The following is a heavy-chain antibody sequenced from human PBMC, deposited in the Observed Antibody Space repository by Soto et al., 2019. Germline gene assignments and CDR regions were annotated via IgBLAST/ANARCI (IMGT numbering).Heavy chain of an antibody. CDR1: GFSFSFSE. D-gene: IGHD2-21*02. V-gene: IGHV3-48*03. Sequence: EVQLVDSGGDLVQPGGSLRLSCAASGFSFSFSEMNWVRQAPGKGLEWLAYISNSGNTIFYADSVKGRFTISSDNAKNSRYLQMNSLRAEDTAVYYCGRLEGTGNPTAFWGQGTLVTVSS. J-gene: IGHJ4*02. CDR2: ISNSGNTI. CDR3: GRLEGTGNPTAF.